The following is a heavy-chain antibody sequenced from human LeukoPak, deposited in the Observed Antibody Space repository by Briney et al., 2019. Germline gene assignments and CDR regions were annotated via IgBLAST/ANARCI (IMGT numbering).Heavy chain of an antibody. CDR1: GFTFSDYY. V-gene: IGHV3-11*04. J-gene: IGHJ5*02. CDR3: ARDHDVPSPFDP. Sequence: PGGSLRLSCAASGFTFSDYYMSWIRQAPGKGLEWVAFIRYDGSNKYYADSVKGRFTISRDNAKNSLYLQMNSLRAEDTAVYYCARDHDVPSPFDPWGQGTLVTVSS. D-gene: IGHD2-2*01. CDR2: IRYDGSNK.